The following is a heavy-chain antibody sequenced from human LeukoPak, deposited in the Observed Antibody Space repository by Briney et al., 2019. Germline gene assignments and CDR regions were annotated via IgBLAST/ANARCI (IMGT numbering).Heavy chain of an antibody. V-gene: IGHV3-7*04. CDR1: GFPFSSYW. CDR2: IKQDGSKK. Sequence: GGSLRLSCVASGFPFSSYWMTWVRQAPGKGLEWVANIKQDGSKKSYVDSVKGRFTISRDNAKNSLYLQMNSLRAEDTAIYYCTRVGYIDEGIDYWGQGTLVTVS. D-gene: IGHD5-24*01. CDR3: TRVGYIDEGIDY. J-gene: IGHJ4*02.